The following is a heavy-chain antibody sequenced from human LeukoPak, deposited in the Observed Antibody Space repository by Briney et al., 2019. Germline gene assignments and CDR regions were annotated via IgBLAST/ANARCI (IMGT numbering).Heavy chain of an antibody. CDR1: GFTFSSYA. CDR3: AKDRMVRGVI. D-gene: IGHD3-10*01. J-gene: IGHJ3*02. CDR2: ISGSGGST. Sequence: GGSLRLSCAASGFTFSSYAMSWVRQAPGKGLEWVLAISGSGGSTYYAESVKGRFTISRDNSKNTLYLQMNSLRAEDTAVYYCAKDRMVRGVIWGQGTMVTVSS. V-gene: IGHV3-23*01.